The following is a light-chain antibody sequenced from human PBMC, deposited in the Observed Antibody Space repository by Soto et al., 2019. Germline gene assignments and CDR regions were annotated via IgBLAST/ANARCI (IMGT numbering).Light chain of an antibody. CDR2: EVS. V-gene: IGLV2-18*01. Sequence: QSAMTQPPSVSGSPGQSVTISCTGTSSDVGSYNRVSWYQQPPGTAPKLMIYEVSTRPSGVPDRFSGSKSGNTASLTSSGLQAEDEADYYCSLYTSSSTPVVFGGGTKLTVL. CDR1: SSDVGSYNR. J-gene: IGLJ2*01. CDR3: SLYTSSSTPVV.